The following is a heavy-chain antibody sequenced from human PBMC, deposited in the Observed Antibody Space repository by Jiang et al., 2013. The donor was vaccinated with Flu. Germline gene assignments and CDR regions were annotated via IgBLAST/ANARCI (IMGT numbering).Heavy chain of an antibody. CDR2: ISYDGNNR. D-gene: IGHD3-10*01. V-gene: IGHV3-30*03. CDR3: ARERDYYEAFDL. CDR1: GFTFSSYS. Sequence: VQLVESGGGLAQPGGSLRLSCVASGFTFSSYSMNWVRQAPGKGLEWVALISYDGNNRLYADSVKGRFTISRDKSKNILYLQVTSPRPEDSAMYYCARERDYYEAFDLWGQGTMVTVSS. J-gene: IGHJ3*01.